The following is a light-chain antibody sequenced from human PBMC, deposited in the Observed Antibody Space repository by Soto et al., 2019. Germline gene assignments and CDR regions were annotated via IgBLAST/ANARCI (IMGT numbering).Light chain of an antibody. Sequence: QSALTQPRSVSGSPGQSVTISCTGTSSDVGGYSYVSWYQQHPGKAPKLMIYDVTTRPSGITDRFSGSKSGNTASLTISGRQAEEEADYYCFSYAGSYTFVFGTGTKVTVL. CDR2: DVT. V-gene: IGLV2-11*01. J-gene: IGLJ1*01. CDR3: FSYAGSYTFV. CDR1: SSDVGGYSY.